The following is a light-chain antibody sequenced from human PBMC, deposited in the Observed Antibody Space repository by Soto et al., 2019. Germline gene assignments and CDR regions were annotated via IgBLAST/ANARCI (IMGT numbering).Light chain of an antibody. CDR3: GSDRDINAAV. CDR1: SSDVGGYNY. V-gene: IGLV2-14*03. CDR2: DIN. J-gene: IGLJ1*01. Sequence: QSALTQPASVSGSPGQSITISCTGTSSDVGGYNYVSWYQQYPGKAPKLMIYDINNRPSGVSSRFSGSKSGNTASLTISGLQDEDEAAYYCGSDRDINAAVFGTGTKLTVL.